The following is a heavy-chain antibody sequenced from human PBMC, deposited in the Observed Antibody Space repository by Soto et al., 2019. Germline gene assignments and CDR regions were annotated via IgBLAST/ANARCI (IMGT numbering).Heavy chain of an antibody. CDR2: FDPEDGET. CDR3: ATYIVVVPAAMKSLDY. J-gene: IGHJ4*02. CDR1: GYTLTELS. Sequence: ASVKVCCKVSGYTLTELSMHWVRQAPGKGLEWMGGFDPEDGETIYAQKFQGRVTMTEDTSTDTAYMELSSLRSEDTAVYYCATYIVVVPAAMKSLDYWGQGTLVTVSS. V-gene: IGHV1-24*01. D-gene: IGHD2-2*01.